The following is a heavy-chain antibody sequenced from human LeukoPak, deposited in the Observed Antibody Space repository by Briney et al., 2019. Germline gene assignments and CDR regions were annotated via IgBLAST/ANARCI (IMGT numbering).Heavy chain of an antibody. CDR2: ISSSSSYI. D-gene: IGHD3-22*01. J-gene: IGHJ4*02. Sequence: GGSLRLCCAASGFTFSSYSMNWVRQAPGKGLELVSSISSSSSYIYYADSVKGRFTISRDNAKASLYLQMNSLRAEDTAVYYCARDSRYYYDISEPPFLDYWGQGTLVTVSS. CDR1: GFTFSSYS. V-gene: IGHV3-21*01. CDR3: ARDSRYYYDISEPPFLDY.